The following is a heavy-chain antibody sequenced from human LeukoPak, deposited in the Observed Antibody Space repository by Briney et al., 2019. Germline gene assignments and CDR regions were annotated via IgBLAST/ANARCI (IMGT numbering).Heavy chain of an antibody. CDR1: GFTFSSYA. CDR3: ARDDIALMVYASTY. J-gene: IGHJ4*02. D-gene: IGHD2-8*01. Sequence: GGSLRLSCAASGFTFSSYAMHWVRQAPGKGLEWVAVISYDGSNKYYADSVKGRFTISRDNSKNTLYLQMNSLRAEDTAVYYCARDDIALMVYASTYWGREPWSPSPQ. V-gene: IGHV3-30-3*01. CDR2: ISYDGSNK.